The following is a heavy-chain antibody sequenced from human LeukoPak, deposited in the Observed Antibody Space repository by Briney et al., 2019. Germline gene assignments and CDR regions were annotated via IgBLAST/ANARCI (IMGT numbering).Heavy chain of an antibody. CDR2: LNSDETSA. D-gene: IGHD5-18*01. Sequence: GGSLRLSCVISGFSFRNYWMHWVRQAPGRGLVWVSRLNSDETSATYADSVKGRFTISRDTAKNTLYLDMNSLRVEDTAVYYCARERGDGDSYGYDYFDYWGRGTLVTVSS. V-gene: IGHV3-74*03. CDR1: GFSFRNYW. CDR3: ARERGDGDSYGYDYFDY. J-gene: IGHJ4*02.